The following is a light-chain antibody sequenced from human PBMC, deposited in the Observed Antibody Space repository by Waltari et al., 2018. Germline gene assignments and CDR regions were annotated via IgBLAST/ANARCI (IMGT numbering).Light chain of an antibody. CDR3: GTWDDSLSGGV. V-gene: IGLV1-51*01. CDR2: HND. J-gene: IGLJ2*01. Sequence: QSVLTQPPSVSAAPGQKVTISCSGSSSNIGNNRVAWYQQVPGTAPKPLIYHNDKRPAGIPDRFSGSKSGTSATLGISGLQTGDEADYYCGTWDDSLSGGVFGGGTKLTVL. CDR1: SSNIGNNR.